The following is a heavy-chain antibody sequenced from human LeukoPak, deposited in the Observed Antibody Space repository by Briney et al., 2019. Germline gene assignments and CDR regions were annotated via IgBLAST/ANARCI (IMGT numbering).Heavy chain of an antibody. V-gene: IGHV3-23*01. D-gene: IGHD2-2*01. J-gene: IGHJ4*02. CDR3: AKDRYCSSTSCSHFDY. Sequence: PGGSLRLSCAASGFTFSSYWMSWVRQAPGKGLEWVSVISGRGGSTYYADSVKGRFTISRDNSKNTLYLQMNSLRAEDAAVYYCAKDRYCSSTSCSHFDYWGQGILVTVSS. CDR1: GFTFSSYW. CDR2: ISGRGGST.